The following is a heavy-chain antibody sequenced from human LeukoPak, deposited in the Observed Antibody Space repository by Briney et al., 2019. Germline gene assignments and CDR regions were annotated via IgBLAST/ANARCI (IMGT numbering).Heavy chain of an antibody. CDR1: GGSISSYY. CDR3: ASGPRGFYYYYGMDV. D-gene: IGHD5-12*01. Sequence: SETLSLTCTVSGGSISSYYWSWIRQPAGKGLEWIGRIYTSGSTNYNPSLKSRVTMSVDTSKNRFSLKLSSVTAADTAVYYCASGPRGFYYYYGMDVWGQGTTVTVSS. J-gene: IGHJ6*02. V-gene: IGHV4-4*07. CDR2: IYTSGST.